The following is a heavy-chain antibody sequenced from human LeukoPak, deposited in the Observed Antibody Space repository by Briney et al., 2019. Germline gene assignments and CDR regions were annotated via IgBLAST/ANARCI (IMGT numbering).Heavy chain of an antibody. D-gene: IGHD5-18*01. Sequence: SVKVSCKASGGTFSSYAISWVRQAPGQGLEWMGGIIPIFGTANYAQKFQGRVTITADESTSTAYMELSSLRSEDTAVYYCARDPVDTAMVTSDDPRFDYWGQGTLVTVSS. V-gene: IGHV1-69*13. J-gene: IGHJ4*02. CDR2: IIPIFGTA. CDR3: ARDPVDTAMVTSDDPRFDY. CDR1: GGTFSSYA.